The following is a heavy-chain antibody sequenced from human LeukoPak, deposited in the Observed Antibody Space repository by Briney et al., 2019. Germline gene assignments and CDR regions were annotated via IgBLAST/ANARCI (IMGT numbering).Heavy chain of an antibody. CDR3: ARENWVFDY. D-gene: IGHD7-27*01. CDR2: VYRSGST. CDR1: GYSISSGYH. V-gene: IGHV4-38-2*02. J-gene: IGHJ4*02. Sequence: SEALSLTCVVSGYSISSGYHWGWIRQPPGEGLEWIGSVYRSGSTYYNPSLKSRVTISVDTSKNQISLKVRSVTAADTAVYYCARENWVFDYWGQGILVTVSS.